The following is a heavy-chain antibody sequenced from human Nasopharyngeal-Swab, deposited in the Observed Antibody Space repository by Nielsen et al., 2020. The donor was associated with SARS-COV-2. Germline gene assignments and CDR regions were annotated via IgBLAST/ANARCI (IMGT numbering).Heavy chain of an antibody. CDR3: GRQLRLGELSLYNEFDY. CDR1: GFTFSYYS. J-gene: IGHJ4*02. Sequence: ESLKIPCAASGFTFSYYSMSWVRQAPGKGLEWVSSISGSGSYIYYADSVKGRFTIPRDNAKNSLYLQMNSLRVEDTAVYYCGRQLRLGELSLYNEFDYWGQGTLVTVSS. V-gene: IGHV3-21*01. D-gene: IGHD3-16*02. CDR2: ISGSGSYI.